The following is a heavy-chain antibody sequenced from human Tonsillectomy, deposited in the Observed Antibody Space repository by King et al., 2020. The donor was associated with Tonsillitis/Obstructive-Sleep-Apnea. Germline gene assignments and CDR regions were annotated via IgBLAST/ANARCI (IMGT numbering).Heavy chain of an antibody. CDR3: ARDVVVPAAMFSSSSGYYHYYMDV. CDR2: INTNTGNP. CDR1: GYTFTSFA. V-gene: IGHV7-4-1*02. J-gene: IGHJ6*03. Sequence: VQLVQSGSELKKPGASVKVSCKASGYTFTSFAMNWVRQAPGQGLEWMGWINTNTGNPTYAQDFTGRFVFSLDTSVSTAYLEISSLQAEDTAVYYCARDVVVPAAMFSSSSGYYHYYMDVWGKGTTVTVSS. D-gene: IGHD2-2*01.